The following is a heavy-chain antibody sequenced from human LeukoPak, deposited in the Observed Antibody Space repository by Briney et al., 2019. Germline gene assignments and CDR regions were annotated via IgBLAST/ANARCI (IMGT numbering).Heavy chain of an antibody. V-gene: IGHV3-30*02. J-gene: IGHJ6*03. CDR2: IRYDGSNK. Sequence: GGSLRLSCAASGFTFSSYGMHWVRQAPGKGLEWVAFIRYDGSNKYYADSVKGRFTISRDNSKNTLYLQMNSLRAEDTAVYYCANQLWFGGGPRDYYYYYYYMDVWGKGTTVTISS. CDR3: ANQLWFGGGPRDYYYYYYYMDV. D-gene: IGHD3-10*01. CDR1: GFTFSSYG.